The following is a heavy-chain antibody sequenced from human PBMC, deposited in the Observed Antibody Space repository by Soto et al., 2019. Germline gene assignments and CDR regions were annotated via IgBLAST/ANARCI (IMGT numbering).Heavy chain of an antibody. CDR1: GFSLSTSGVG. Sequence: QITLKESGPTLVKPTQTLTLTCTFSGFSLSTSGVGVGWIRQPPGKALEWLALIYWDDDKRYSPSLKSRLTITKDTSKNQVVLTMTNMDPVDTATYYCAHSPGGIVVVGWNNWFDPWGQGTLVTVSS. J-gene: IGHJ5*02. CDR3: AHSPGGIVVVGWNNWFDP. D-gene: IGHD2-15*01. CDR2: IYWDDDK. V-gene: IGHV2-5*02.